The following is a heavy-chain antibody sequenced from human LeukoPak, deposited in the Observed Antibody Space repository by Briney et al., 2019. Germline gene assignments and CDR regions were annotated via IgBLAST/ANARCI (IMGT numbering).Heavy chain of an antibody. Sequence: GESLKISCKGYGHTFANYWIAWVRQMPGKGLEWMGFIYPGDSETRYSPSFQGQVTMSVDKSVLTAYLQWTSLKASDTAMYYCATAVWNSFHYWGQGTLVTVSS. V-gene: IGHV5-51*01. J-gene: IGHJ4*02. CDR1: GHTFANYW. CDR2: IYPGDSET. D-gene: IGHD1-1*01. CDR3: ATAVWNSFHY.